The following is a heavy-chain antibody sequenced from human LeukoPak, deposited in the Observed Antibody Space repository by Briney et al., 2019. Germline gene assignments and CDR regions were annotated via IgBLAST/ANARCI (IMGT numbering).Heavy chain of an antibody. CDR3: ARSAILNWFDP. CDR1: GFTFSSYS. CDR2: ISSSSSTI. V-gene: IGHV3-48*04. J-gene: IGHJ5*02. D-gene: IGHD2-15*01. Sequence: GGSLRLSCAASGFTFSSYSMNWVRQAPGKGLEWVSYISSSSSTIYYADSVKGRFTISRDNAKNSLYLQMNSLRAEDTAVYYCARSAILNWFDPWGQGTLVTVSS.